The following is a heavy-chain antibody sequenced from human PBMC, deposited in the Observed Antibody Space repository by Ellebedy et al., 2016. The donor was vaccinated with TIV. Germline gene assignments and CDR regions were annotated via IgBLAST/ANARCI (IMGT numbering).Heavy chain of an antibody. V-gene: IGHV3-23*01. CDR1: GFTFSNYA. CDR2: ISGTGGST. J-gene: IGHJ4*02. CDR3: ATSRARVY. Sequence: GESLKISCAASGFTFSNYAMSWVRQAPGKGLEWVSIISGTGGSTNYADSVKGRFTISRDNSKNTLYLQMNSLRVDDTAVYYCATSRARVYWGQGTLVTVSS.